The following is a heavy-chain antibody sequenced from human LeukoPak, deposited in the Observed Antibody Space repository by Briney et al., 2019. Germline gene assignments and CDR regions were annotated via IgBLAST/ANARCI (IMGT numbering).Heavy chain of an antibody. D-gene: IGHD3-10*01. CDR1: GFTFSSYA. V-gene: IGHV3-23*01. J-gene: IGHJ6*02. CDR3: AKDTSGRSLLWFGELWDYYYYGMDV. CDR2: ISGSGGST. Sequence: GGSLRLSCAASGFTFSSYAMSWVRQAPGKGLEWVSAISGSGGSTYYADSVKGRFTISRDNSKNTLYLQMNRLRAEDTAVYYCAKDTSGRSLLWFGELWDYYYYGMDVWGQGTTVTVSS.